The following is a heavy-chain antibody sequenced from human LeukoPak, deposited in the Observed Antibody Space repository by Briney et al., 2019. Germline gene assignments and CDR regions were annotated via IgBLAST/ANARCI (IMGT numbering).Heavy chain of an antibody. V-gene: IGHV6-1*01. Sequence: SQTLSLTCAISGDSVSSNSAAWNWIRQSPSRGLEWLGRTYYRSKWYNDYAVSVKSRITINPDTSKNQFSLQLNSVTPEDTAVYYCAREEAKDTDKWELTEWWFDPWGQGTLVTVSS. J-gene: IGHJ5*02. CDR2: TYYRSKWYN. CDR1: GDSVSSNSAA. D-gene: IGHD1-26*01. CDR3: AREEAKDTDKWELTEWWFDP.